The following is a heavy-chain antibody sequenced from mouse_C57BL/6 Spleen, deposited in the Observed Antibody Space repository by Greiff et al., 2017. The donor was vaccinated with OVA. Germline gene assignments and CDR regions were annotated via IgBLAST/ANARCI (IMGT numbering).Heavy chain of an antibody. Sequence: QVQLQQSGAELVKPGASVKMSCKASGYTFTSYWITWVKQRPGQGLEWLGDIYPGSGSTNYNEKFKSKATLTVDTSSSTAYMQLSSLTSEDSAVYYGARSILTVDWYFDVWGTGTTVTVSS. CDR3: ARSILTVDWYFDV. CDR1: GYTFTSYW. CDR2: IYPGSGST. D-gene: IGHD4-1*01. V-gene: IGHV1-55*01. J-gene: IGHJ1*03.